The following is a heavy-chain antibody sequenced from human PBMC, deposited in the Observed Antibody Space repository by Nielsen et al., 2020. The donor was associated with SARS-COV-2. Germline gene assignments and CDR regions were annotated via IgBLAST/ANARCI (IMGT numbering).Heavy chain of an antibody. D-gene: IGHD4-17*01. J-gene: IGHJ5*02. V-gene: IGHV3-9*01. CDR2: ISWNSGSI. Sequence: SLKISCAASGFTFDDYAMHWVRQAPGKGLEWVSGISWNSGSIGYADSVKGRFTISRDNAKNSLYLQMNSLRAEDTALYYCAKAMTTVTTWRQNWFDPWGQGTRVTVSS. CDR3: AKAMTTVTTWRQNWFDP. CDR1: GFTFDDYA.